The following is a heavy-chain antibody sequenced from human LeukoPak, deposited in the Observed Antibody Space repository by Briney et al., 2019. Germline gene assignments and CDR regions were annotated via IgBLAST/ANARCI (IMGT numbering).Heavy chain of an antibody. D-gene: IGHD4-17*01. J-gene: IGHJ4*02. CDR2: ISGSSSYT. CDR3: ARVTLYGESALDY. V-gene: IGHV3-11*06. CDR1: GFXFSDYY. Sequence: GGSLRLSCAASGFXFSDYYMSWIRQAPGKGLKWVSYISGSSSYTIYADSVKGRFTISRDNAKNSLYLQMNSLRAEDTAVYYCARVTLYGESALDYWGQGTLVTVSS.